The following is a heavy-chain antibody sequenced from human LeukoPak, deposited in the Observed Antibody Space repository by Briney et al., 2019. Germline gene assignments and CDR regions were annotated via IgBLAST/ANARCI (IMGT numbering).Heavy chain of an antibody. D-gene: IGHD5-18*01. Sequence: SETLSLTCTVSGGSISSSSYYWGWLRQPPGKGLEWIGSNYYSGSTYYNPSLKNRVTISVDTSKNQFSLKLSSVTAADTAVYYCARQAGGYSYGYVSPYYFDYWGQGTLVTVSS. CDR1: GGSISSSSYY. CDR3: ARQAGGYSYGYVSPYYFDY. CDR2: NYYSGST. J-gene: IGHJ4*02. V-gene: IGHV4-39*01.